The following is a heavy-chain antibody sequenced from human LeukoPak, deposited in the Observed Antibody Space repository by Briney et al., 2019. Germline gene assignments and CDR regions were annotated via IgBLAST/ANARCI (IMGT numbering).Heavy chain of an antibody. D-gene: IGHD6-6*01. CDR2: ISSSSSYI. CDR1: GITLSSYG. CDR3: ARDYSSSLYYYYYYMDV. V-gene: IGHV3-21*01. Sequence: GGSLRLSCVASGITLSSYGMNWVRQAPGKGLEWVSSISSSSSYIYYADSLKGRFTISRDNAKNSLYLQMNSLRAEDTAVYYCARDYSSSLYYYYYYMDVWGKGTTVTVSS. J-gene: IGHJ6*03.